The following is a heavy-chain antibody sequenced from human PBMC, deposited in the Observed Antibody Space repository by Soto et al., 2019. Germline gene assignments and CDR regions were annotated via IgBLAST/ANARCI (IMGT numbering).Heavy chain of an antibody. V-gene: IGHV3-48*02. J-gene: IGHJ4*02. Sequence: EVQLVESGGALVHRGGSLRLSCVASGFTFSVYSMNWVRQAPGKGLEWFSYITSDTKTIKYADSVKGRFTISRDNAKNSVYLQMNSLRDEDMAVYYCARSVEGHFDYWGQGTVVTVSS. CDR2: ITSDTKTI. CDR1: GFTFSVYS. CDR3: ARSVEGHFDY. D-gene: IGHD6-19*01.